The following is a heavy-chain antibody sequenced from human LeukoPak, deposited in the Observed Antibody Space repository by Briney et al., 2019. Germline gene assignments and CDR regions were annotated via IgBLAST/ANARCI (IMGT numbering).Heavy chain of an antibody. CDR3: AKDPYGNTPGAFDI. CDR1: GFSFIYYG. CDR2: IRASDGST. D-gene: IGHD3-10*01. V-gene: IGHV3-23*01. J-gene: IGHJ3*02. Sequence: GGSLRLSCAASGFSFIYYGMVWVRQAPGKGLEWVSGIRASDGSTYYADSVKGRFTISRDTSKNTLYLQMNSLRAEDTAVYYCAKDPYGNTPGAFDIWGQGTMVSVSS.